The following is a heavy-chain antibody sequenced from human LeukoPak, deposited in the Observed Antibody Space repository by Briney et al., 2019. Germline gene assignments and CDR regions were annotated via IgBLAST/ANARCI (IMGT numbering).Heavy chain of an antibody. Sequence: ISGGGGSTYYADSVKGRFTISRDNSKNTLYLQVNSLRAEDTAVYYCAKGGKWDVTPFDYWGQGTLVTVSS. CDR3: AKGGKWDVTPFDY. J-gene: IGHJ4*02. V-gene: IGHV3-23*01. CDR2: ISGGGGST. D-gene: IGHD1-26*01.